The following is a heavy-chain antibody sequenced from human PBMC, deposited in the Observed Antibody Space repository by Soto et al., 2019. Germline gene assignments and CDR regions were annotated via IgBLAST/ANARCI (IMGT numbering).Heavy chain of an antibody. CDR1: GGSISSSSYY. J-gene: IGHJ4*02. CDR3: ARLHPLLYSSSQDNVGGLADY. V-gene: IGHV4-39*01. CDR2: IYYSGST. D-gene: IGHD6-13*01. Sequence: QLQLQESGPGLVKPSETLSLTCTVSGGSISSSSYYWGWIRQPPGKGLEWIGSIYYSGSTYYNPSLKSRVTISVDTSKNQFSLKLSSVTAADTAVYYCARLHPLLYSSSQDNVGGLADYWGQGTLVTVSS.